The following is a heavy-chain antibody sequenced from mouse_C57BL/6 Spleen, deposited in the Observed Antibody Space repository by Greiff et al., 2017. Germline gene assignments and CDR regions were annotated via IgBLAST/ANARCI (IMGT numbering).Heavy chain of an antibody. CDR2: ISNLAYSI. Sequence: EVQLVGSGGGLVQPGGSLKLSCAASGFTFSDYGMAWVRQAPRKGPEWVAFISNLAYSIYYADTVTGRFTISRENAKNTLYLEMSSLRSEDTAMYYCARHEQGDAMDYWGQGTSVTVSS. CDR1: GFTFSDYG. J-gene: IGHJ4*01. CDR3: ARHEQGDAMDY. V-gene: IGHV5-15*01.